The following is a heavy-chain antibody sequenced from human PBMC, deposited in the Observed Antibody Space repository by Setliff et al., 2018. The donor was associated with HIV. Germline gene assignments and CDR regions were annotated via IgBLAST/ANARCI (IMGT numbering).Heavy chain of an antibody. D-gene: IGHD6-19*01. V-gene: IGHV3-48*04. CDR2: ISTGSDAT. CDR3: ARTSIVVAGNDY. J-gene: IGHJ4*02. Sequence: GGSLRLSCAASGLTFSRSDMSWVRQAPGKGLEWVSYISTGSDATYYADSVKGRFTISRDNPKNSLYLQMNSLRVEDTAVYYCARTSIVVAGNDYWGRGTLVTVSS. CDR1: GLTFSRSD.